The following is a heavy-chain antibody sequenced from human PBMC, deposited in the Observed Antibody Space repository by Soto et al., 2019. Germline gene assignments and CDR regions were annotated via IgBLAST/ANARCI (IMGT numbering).Heavy chain of an antibody. Sequence: GGSLRVSYAASGFTFSSYSMNWVRQAPGKGLEWVSSISSSSSYIYYADSVKGRFTISRDNAKNSLYLQMNSLRAEDTAVYYCARGLLDYYYGMDVWGQGTTVTVSS. D-gene: IGHD5-18*01. CDR3: ARGLLDYYYGMDV. CDR2: ISSSSSYI. CDR1: GFTFSSYS. V-gene: IGHV3-21*01. J-gene: IGHJ6*02.